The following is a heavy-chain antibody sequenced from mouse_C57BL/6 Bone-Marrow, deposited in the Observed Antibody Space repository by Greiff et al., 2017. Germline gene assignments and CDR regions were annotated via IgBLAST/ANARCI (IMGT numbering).Heavy chain of an antibody. V-gene: IGHV5-17*01. CDR2: ISSGSSTI. CDR1: GFTFSDYG. J-gene: IGHJ1*03. CDR3: ARLVRRWYFDV. Sequence: EVQLVESGGGLVKPGGSLKLSCAASGFTFSDYGMHWVRQAPEKGLEWVAYISSGSSTIYYADTVKGRFTISRDNAKNTLFRQMTSLRSEDTAMYYCARLVRRWYFDVWGTWTTVTVSS. D-gene: IGHD1-2*01.